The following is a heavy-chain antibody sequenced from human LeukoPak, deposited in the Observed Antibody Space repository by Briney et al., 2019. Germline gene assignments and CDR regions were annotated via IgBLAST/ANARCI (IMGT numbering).Heavy chain of an antibody. Sequence: ASVKVSFKASVYSCPIYYMHWVRQAPGQGLEWMGIINPSGGSTSYAQKFQGRVTMTRDTSTSTVYMELSSLRSEDTAVYYCARRFGECWWFDPWGQGTLVTVSS. CDR3: ARRFGECWWFDP. J-gene: IGHJ5*02. V-gene: IGHV1-46*01. CDR1: VYSCPIYY. D-gene: IGHD3-10*01. CDR2: INPSGGST.